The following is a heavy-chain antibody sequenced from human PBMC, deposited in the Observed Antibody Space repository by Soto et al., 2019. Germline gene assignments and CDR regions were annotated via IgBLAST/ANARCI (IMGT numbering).Heavy chain of an antibody. CDR1: GFTFSNYD. Sequence: EVQLVESGGGLVQPGGSLRLSCAASGFTFSNYDMHWVRQGTGKGLEWASSITPTGDTYYPGSVRGRFTISREDAKNSLYLQMNSLRVEDTAVYYCVRQSGGGFDYWGQGTLVTVSS. CDR3: VRQSGGGFDY. J-gene: IGHJ4*02. CDR2: ITPTGDT. V-gene: IGHV3-13*01. D-gene: IGHD2-8*02.